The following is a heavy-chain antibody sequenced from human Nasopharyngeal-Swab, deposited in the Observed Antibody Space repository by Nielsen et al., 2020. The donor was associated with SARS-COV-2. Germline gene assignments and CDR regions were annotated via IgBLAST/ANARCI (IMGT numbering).Heavy chain of an antibody. D-gene: IGHD5-18*01. CDR2: INHSGST. Sequence: SETLSLTCTVSGGSISSYYWSWFRQPPGKGLEWIGEINHSGSTNYNPSLKSRVTISVDTSKNQFSLKLSSVTAADTAVYYCARGGRGYSYGYGVYWGQGTLVTVSS. CDR1: GGSISSYY. CDR3: ARGGRGYSYGYGVY. V-gene: IGHV4-34*01. J-gene: IGHJ4*02.